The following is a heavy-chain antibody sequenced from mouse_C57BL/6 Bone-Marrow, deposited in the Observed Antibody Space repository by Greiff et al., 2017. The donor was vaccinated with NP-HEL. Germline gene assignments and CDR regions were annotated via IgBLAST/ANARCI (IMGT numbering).Heavy chain of an antibody. J-gene: IGHJ1*03. CDR1: GYTFTSYG. Sequence: QVQLQQSGAELARPGASVKLSCKASGYTFTSYGISWVKQRTGQGLEWIGEIYPRSGNTYYNEKFKGKAKLTADKSSSTAYMELRSLTSEDSAVYFCARSGYYGRWYFDVWGTGTTVTVSS. CDR3: ARSGYYGRWYFDV. CDR2: IYPRSGNT. V-gene: IGHV1-81*01. D-gene: IGHD1-1*01.